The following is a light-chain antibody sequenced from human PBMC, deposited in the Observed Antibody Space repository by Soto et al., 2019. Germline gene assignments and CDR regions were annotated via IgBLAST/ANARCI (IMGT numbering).Light chain of an antibody. CDR1: SSNIGAGYD. CDR2: GNS. J-gene: IGLJ3*02. V-gene: IGLV1-40*01. CDR3: QSYDSSLSGWV. Sequence: QSVLTQPPSVSGAPGQRVTISCTGSSSNIGAGYDVHWYQHLPGTAPKLLIYGNSNRPSGVPDRFSGSKSGTSASLAITGLQAEDEADYYCQSYDSSLSGWVFGGGTNSPS.